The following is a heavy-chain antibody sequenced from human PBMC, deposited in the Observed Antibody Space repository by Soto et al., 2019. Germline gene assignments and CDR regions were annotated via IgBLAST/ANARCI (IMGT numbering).Heavy chain of an antibody. CDR2: ISSTGMKQ. D-gene: IGHD3-22*01. CDR1: GFSFSDYS. J-gene: IGHJ4*02. Sequence: QVQLVESGEGVVQPGRSLSLSCAASGFSFSDYSMHWVRQAPGKGLEWVASISSTGMKQYYGDSVKGRLTISRDTSKNTLYLQMSSLRVKDTAVYYCARESWYSDSSGNYYSNYFDSWGQGTLVTVSS. CDR3: ARESWYSDSSGNYYSNYFDS. V-gene: IGHV3-30*04.